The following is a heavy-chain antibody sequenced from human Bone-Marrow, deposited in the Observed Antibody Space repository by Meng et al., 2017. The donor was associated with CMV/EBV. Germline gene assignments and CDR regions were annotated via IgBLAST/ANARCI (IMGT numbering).Heavy chain of an antibody. CDR1: GFTFSSYS. Sequence: GESLKISCAASGFTFSSYSMNWVRQAPGKGLEWVSSISSSSSYIYYADSVKGRFTISRDNAKNSLYLQMNSLRAEDTAVYYCATYHGYKGDLDYWGQGTLVTVSS. D-gene: IGHD5-24*01. CDR2: ISSSSSYI. CDR3: ATYHGYKGDLDY. J-gene: IGHJ4*02. V-gene: IGHV3-21*01.